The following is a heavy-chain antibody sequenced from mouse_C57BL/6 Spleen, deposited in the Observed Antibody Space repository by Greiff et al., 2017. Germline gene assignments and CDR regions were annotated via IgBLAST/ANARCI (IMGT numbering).Heavy chain of an antibody. CDR2: IDPSDSYT. CDR3: ARIYYDYDFYAMDY. Sequence: QVQLQQPGAELVMPGASVKLSCKASGYTFTSYWMHWVKQRPGQGLEWIGEIDPSDSYTNYNQKFKGKSTLTVDKSSSTAYMQLSSLTSEDSAVYYCARIYYDYDFYAMDYWGQGTSVTGSS. V-gene: IGHV1-69*01. CDR1: GYTFTSYW. J-gene: IGHJ4*01. D-gene: IGHD2-4*01.